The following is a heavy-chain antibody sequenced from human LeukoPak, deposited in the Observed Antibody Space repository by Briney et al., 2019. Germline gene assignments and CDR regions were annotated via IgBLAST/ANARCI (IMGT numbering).Heavy chain of an antibody. CDR2: INPNSGGT. Sequence: ASVKVSCKASGYTFTSYDINWVRQATGQGLEWMGWINPNSGGTNYAQKFQGRVTMTRDTSISTAYMELSRLRSDDSAVYYCASECSSTSCYKGFDPWGQGTLVTVSS. CDR3: ASECSSTSCYKGFDP. CDR1: GYTFTSYD. J-gene: IGHJ5*02. V-gene: IGHV1-2*02. D-gene: IGHD2-2*02.